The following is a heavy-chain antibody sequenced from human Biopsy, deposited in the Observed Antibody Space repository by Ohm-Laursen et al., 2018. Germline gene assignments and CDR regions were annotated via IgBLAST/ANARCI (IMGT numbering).Heavy chain of an antibody. J-gene: IGHJ4*02. CDR2: ISETSSHI. D-gene: IGHD6-6*01. V-gene: IGHV3-21*01. CDR1: GFSVSSYD. Sequence: SLRLSCAASGFSVSSYDMNWVRQAPGKGLEWISYISETSSHIYDADSVRGRFTVARDIAKNSLYLQLNSLRVEDTAVYYCARDSSRRAREGGMDVWGQGTLVTVSP. CDR3: ARDSSRRAREGGMDV.